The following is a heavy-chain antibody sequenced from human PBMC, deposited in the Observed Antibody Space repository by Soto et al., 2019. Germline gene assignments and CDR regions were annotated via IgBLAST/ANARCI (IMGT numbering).Heavy chain of an antibody. V-gene: IGHV4-59*01. CDR2: VYYSGST. Sequence: QVQLQESGPGLVKPSETLSLTCTVSGGSISSYYWSWIRQPPGKGLEWIGYVYYSGSTRDNPSLNSAVTISVDTSKNPFSRKLSSVTAADSAVYYCARDTVNIGGDGTHYFYVIDVWGQGTTVTVSS. CDR1: GGSISSYY. D-gene: IGHD2-21*01. CDR3: ARDTVNIGGDGTHYFYVIDV. J-gene: IGHJ6*02.